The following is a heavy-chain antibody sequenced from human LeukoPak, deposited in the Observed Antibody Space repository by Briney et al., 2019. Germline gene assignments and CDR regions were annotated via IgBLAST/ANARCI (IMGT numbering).Heavy chain of an antibody. V-gene: IGHV4-31*03. CDR1: GGSISSGGYY. J-gene: IGHJ5*02. CDR3: ARGTFDDFWSGYPNIGVWFDP. D-gene: IGHD3-3*01. Sequence: SQTLSLTCTVSGGSISSGGYYWSWIRQHPGKGLEWFGYIYYSGSTYYNPSLKSRVTISVDTSKNQFSLKLSSVTAADTAVYYCARGTFDDFWSGYPNIGVWFDPWGQGTLVTVSS. CDR2: IYYSGST.